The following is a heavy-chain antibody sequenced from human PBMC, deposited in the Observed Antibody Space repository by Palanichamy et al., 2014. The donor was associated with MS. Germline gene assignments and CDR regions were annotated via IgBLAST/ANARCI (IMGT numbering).Heavy chain of an antibody. Sequence: QVQLQESGPGLVRPSQTLSLTCTVSGDSISSGNYYWSWIRQSAGRGLEWIGRIYSSGTTNYNPSLKSRVTISLDTSQNQFSLDLISVTAADTAVFYCARDRVSVLSNSYFDYWGQGIMVTVSS. J-gene: IGHJ4*02. D-gene: IGHD4/OR15-4a*01. CDR2: IYSSGTT. CDR3: ARDRVSVLSNSYFDY. CDR1: GDSISSGNYY. V-gene: IGHV4-61*02.